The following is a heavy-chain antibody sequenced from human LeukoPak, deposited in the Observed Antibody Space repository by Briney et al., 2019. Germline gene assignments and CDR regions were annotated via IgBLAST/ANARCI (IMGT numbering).Heavy chain of an antibody. CDR1: GDSISTYC. V-gene: IGHV4-59*08. J-gene: IGHJ4*02. D-gene: IGHD3-22*01. Sequence: SETLSLTCTVSGDSISTYCWSWIRQPPGKGLEWIGYIYYSGSTTYNPSLKSRVTISVDTSKNQFSLKLSSVTAADTAVYYCARHDSSGEFDYWGQGTLVTVSS. CDR2: IYYSGST. CDR3: ARHDSSGEFDY.